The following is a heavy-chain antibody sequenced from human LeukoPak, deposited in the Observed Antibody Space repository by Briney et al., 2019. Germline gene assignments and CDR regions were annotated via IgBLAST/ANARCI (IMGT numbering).Heavy chain of an antibody. CDR1: GFTFNNYG. V-gene: IGHV3-33*01. J-gene: IGHJ4*02. CDR2: IWYDGSNK. D-gene: IGHD2-2*02. CDR3: ATHCSSTSCYMY. Sequence: PGRSLRLSCAASGFTFNNYGMHWVRQAPGKGLEWVAVIWYDGSNKYYAESVKGRFTISRDNPKNTLYLQMNSLRAEDTAVYYCATHCSSTSCYMYWGQGTLVTVSS.